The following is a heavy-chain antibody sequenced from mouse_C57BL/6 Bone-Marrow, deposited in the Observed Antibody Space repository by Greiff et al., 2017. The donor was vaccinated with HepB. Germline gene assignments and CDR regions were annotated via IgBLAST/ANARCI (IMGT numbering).Heavy chain of an antibody. V-gene: IGHV5-4*01. Sequence: EVKLVESGGGLVKPGGSLKLSCAASGFTFSSYAMSWVRQTPEKRLEWVATISDGGSYTYYPDNVKGRFTISRDNAKNNLYLQMSHLKSEDTAMYYCARDPYYGSSSDYWGQGTTLTVSS. CDR3: ARDPYYGSSSDY. J-gene: IGHJ2*01. CDR1: GFTFSSYA. D-gene: IGHD1-1*01. CDR2: ISDGGSYT.